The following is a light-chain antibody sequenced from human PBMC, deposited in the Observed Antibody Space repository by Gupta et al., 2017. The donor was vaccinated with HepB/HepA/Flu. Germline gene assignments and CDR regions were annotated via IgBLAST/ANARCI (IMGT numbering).Light chain of an antibody. V-gene: IGKV1-33*01. J-gene: IGKJ2*01. CDR2: DAS. CDR1: EDINNC. CDR3: QQYDNLPQYT. Sequence: DIQMTQSPSSLSASVGDRVTITCQASEDINNCLNWYQQKPGKAPKLLIYDASNLETGVTSRFSGSGSGTDFTFTISSLQPEDIAIYDCQQYDNLPQYTCGQGTKVEIK.